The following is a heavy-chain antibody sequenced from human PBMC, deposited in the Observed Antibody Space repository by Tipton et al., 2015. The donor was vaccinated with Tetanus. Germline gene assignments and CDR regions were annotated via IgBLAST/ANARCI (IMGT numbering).Heavy chain of an antibody. CDR2: IYYRGST. V-gene: IGHV4-59*01. CDR3: ARGDGSGLHY. D-gene: IGHD5-24*01. J-gene: IGHJ4*02. CDR1: GGSISTYY. Sequence: TLSLTCTVSGGSISTYYWSWIRQPPGKGLEWIGYIYYRGSTNYYPSLKSRVTMSVDTSKNQFSLNLSSVTAADTAVYYCARGDGSGLHYWGQGTLVTVSS.